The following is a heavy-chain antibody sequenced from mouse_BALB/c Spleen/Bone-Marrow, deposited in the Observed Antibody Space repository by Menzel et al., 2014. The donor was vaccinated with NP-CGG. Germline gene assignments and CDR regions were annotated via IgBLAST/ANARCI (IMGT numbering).Heavy chain of an antibody. Sequence: VQGVESGPGLVAPSQSLSITCTVSGFSLTGYGVNWVRQPPGKGLEWLGMIWGDGSTDYNSALKSRLSISKDNSKSQVFLKMNSLQTDDTARYYCARTLGYYAMDYWGQGTSVTVSS. J-gene: IGHJ4*01. CDR1: GFSLTGYG. V-gene: IGHV2-6-7*01. CDR3: ARTLGYYAMDY. CDR2: IWGDGST. D-gene: IGHD4-1*01.